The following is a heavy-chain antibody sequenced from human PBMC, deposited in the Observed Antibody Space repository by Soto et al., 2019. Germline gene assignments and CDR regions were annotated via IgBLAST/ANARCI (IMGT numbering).Heavy chain of an antibody. CDR2: ISYDGSNE. CDR3: AKDAGGSSYFDY. J-gene: IGHJ4*02. V-gene: IGHV3-30*18. D-gene: IGHD1-26*01. Sequence: QVQLVECGGGVVQPGRSLRLSCAASGFTFSSYGMHWVRQAPGKGLEWVAVISYDGSNEYYADSVKGRFTISRDNSKNTLYLQMNSLRAEDTAVYYCAKDAGGSSYFDYWGQGTLVTVSS. CDR1: GFTFSSYG.